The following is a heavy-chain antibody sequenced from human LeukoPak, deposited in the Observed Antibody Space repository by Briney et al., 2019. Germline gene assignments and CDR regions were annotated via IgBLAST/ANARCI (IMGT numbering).Heavy chain of an antibody. Sequence: ASVKVSCKASGYTFTSYYMHWVRQAPGQGLEWMGIINPSGGSTSYAQKFQGRVTITADKSTSTAYMELSSLRSEDTAVYYCAQATGYGGVWGQGTLVTVSS. CDR3: AQATGYGGV. CDR1: GYTFTSYY. V-gene: IGHV1-46*01. J-gene: IGHJ4*02. CDR2: INPSGGST. D-gene: IGHD1-26*01.